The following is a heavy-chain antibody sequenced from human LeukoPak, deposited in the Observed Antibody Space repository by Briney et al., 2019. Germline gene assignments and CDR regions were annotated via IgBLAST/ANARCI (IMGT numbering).Heavy chain of an antibody. CDR2: VSHSGST. V-gene: IGHV4-34*01. CDR1: GGSFSGYF. Sequence: SETLSLTCAVYGGSFSGYFWSWIRQPPGKGLEWIGEVSHSGSTNCNPSLKSRVTISVDTSKMQFSLKLSSVTAADTAVYYCARQDYYDSSGHNWFDPWGQGTLVTVSS. J-gene: IGHJ5*02. D-gene: IGHD3-22*01. CDR3: ARQDYYDSSGHNWFDP.